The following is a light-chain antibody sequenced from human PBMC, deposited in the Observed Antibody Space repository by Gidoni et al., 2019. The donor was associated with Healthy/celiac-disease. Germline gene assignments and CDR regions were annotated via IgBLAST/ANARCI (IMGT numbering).Light chain of an antibody. CDR2: AAS. J-gene: IGKJ1*01. V-gene: IGKV1-39*01. Sequence: DIQMTQSPSSLSASVGDRVTITCRASQCISSYLNWYQQKPGKAPKLLISAASSLQSGVPSRFSGSGSGTDFTLTISSLQPEDFATYYCQQSYSTPRTFXXXTKVEIK. CDR3: QQSYSTPRT. CDR1: QCISSY.